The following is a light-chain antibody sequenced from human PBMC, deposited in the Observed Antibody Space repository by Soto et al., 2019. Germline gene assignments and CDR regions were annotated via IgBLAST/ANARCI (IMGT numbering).Light chain of an antibody. CDR2: GAS. J-gene: IGKJ2*01. Sequence: VIMTQSPATLSVSPGETATLSCRVSEGIPIHVAWYQQKPGQAPRLLIYGASTRATGVPARFSGSGSGTDFTLTISGLQSEDSAVYYCHRYNNWPHTFGQGTKLEIK. V-gene: IGKV3-15*01. CDR1: EGIPIH. CDR3: HRYNNWPHT.